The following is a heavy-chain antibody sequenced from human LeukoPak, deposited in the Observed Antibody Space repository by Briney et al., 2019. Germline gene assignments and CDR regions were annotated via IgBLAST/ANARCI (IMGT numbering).Heavy chain of an antibody. J-gene: IGHJ6*02. Sequence: PGRSLRLSCAASGFTFSSYGMHWVRQAPGKGLEWVAVIWYDGSNKYYADSVKGRFTISRDNSKNTLYLQMNSLRAEDTAVYYCARENRRYCSSTSCYDGVDVWGQGTTVTVSS. CDR3: ARENRRYCSSTSCYDGVDV. CDR2: IWYDGSNK. D-gene: IGHD2-2*01. CDR1: GFTFSSYG. V-gene: IGHV3-33*01.